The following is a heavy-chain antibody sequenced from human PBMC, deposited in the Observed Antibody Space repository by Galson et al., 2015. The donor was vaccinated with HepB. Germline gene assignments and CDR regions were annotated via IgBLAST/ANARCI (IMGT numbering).Heavy chain of an antibody. J-gene: IGHJ5*02. D-gene: IGHD6-6*01. CDR3: AKKQGGQLGTNWFDP. CDR1: GFTFSSYV. V-gene: IGHV3-30-3*01. Sequence: SLRLSCAASGFTFSSYVIHWVRQAPGKGLEWVAVTSYDGSTYYADSVKGRFTISRDNSKNTLYLQMNSLRAEDTAVYYCAKKQGGQLGTNWFDPWGQGTLVTVSS. CDR2: TSYDGST.